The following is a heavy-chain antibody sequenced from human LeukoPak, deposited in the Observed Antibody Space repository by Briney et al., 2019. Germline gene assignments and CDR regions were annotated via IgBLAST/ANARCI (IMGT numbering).Heavy chain of an antibody. V-gene: IGHV4-31*03. CDR1: GGSISSGGYY. D-gene: IGHD7-27*01. CDR3: ARGVNWAYYFDY. J-gene: IGHJ4*02. Sequence: SQTLSLTCTVSGGSISSGGYYWSWIRQHPGKGLEWIGYIYYSGSTYYNPSLKSRVTISVDASKNQFSLKLSSVTAADTAVYYCARGVNWAYYFDYWGQGTRVTVSS. CDR2: IYYSGST.